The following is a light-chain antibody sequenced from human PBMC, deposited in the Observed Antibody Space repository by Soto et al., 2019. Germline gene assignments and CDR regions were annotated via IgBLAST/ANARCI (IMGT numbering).Light chain of an antibody. V-gene: IGKV3-11*01. J-gene: IGKJ5*01. CDR2: DVS. Sequence: EIVLTQSPATLSLSPGERATLSCRASQSVGSYLAWYQQKPGQSPRLLIYDVSTRATGIPARFSGSGSETDFTLTISSLEPADFRVYYCQQRSRWPITFGQGTRLEIK. CDR3: QQRSRWPIT. CDR1: QSVGSY.